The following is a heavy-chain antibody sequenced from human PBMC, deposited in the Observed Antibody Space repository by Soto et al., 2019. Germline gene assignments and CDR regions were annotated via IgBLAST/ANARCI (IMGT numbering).Heavy chain of an antibody. Sequence: SETLSLTCAVYGGSFSGYYWSWIRQPPGKGLEWIGEINHSGSTNYNPSLKSRVTISVDTSKNQFSLKLSSVTAADTAVYYCARGSPGFVVVVPAATNWFDPWGQGTLVTVSS. CDR1: GGSFSGYY. CDR2: INHSGST. V-gene: IGHV4-34*01. J-gene: IGHJ5*02. D-gene: IGHD2-2*01. CDR3: ARGSPGFVVVVPAATNWFDP.